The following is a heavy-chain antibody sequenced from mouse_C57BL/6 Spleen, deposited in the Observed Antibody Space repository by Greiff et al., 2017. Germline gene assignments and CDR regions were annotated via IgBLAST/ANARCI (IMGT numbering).Heavy chain of an antibody. D-gene: IGHD1-1*01. J-gene: IGHJ1*03. CDR1: GFTFSSYG. CDR3: ARQSTTVVATRYFDV. CDR2: ISSGGSYT. V-gene: IGHV5-6*01. Sequence: EVQLVESGGDLVKPGGSLKLSCAASGFTFSSYGMSWVRQTPDKRLEWVATISSGGSYTYYPDSVKGRFTISRDNAKHTLYLQMSSLKSEDTAMYYCARQSTTVVATRYFDVWGTGTTGTVSS.